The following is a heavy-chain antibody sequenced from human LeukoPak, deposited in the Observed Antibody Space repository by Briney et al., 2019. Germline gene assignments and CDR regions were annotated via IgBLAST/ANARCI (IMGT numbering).Heavy chain of an antibody. J-gene: IGHJ5*02. V-gene: IGHV4-59*01. D-gene: IGHD2-2*01. CDR2: IYYSDAT. CDR1: GGSFSSYY. Sequence: SETLSLTCTVSGGSFSSYYGKWLRQPPGKGLEWIGYIYYSDATRYNPSLKSRVTISVDTSKNQFSLKLRSVTAADTAVYYCVIDSSSPVTTFGSHSWFDPWGQGTLVTVSS. CDR3: VIDSSSPVTTFGSHSWFDP.